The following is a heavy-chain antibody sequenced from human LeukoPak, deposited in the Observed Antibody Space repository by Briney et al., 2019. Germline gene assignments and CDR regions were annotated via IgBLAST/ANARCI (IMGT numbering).Heavy chain of an antibody. V-gene: IGHV3-48*03. J-gene: IGHJ4*02. D-gene: IGHD6-19*01. CDR3: ARDQWLVRCFDY. CDR1: GFTFSSYE. CDR2: ISSSGNTI. Sequence: GGSLRLSCAASGFTFSSYEMNWVRQAPGKGLDWVSYISSSGNTIYYADSVKGRFTISRDNAKNSLYLQMNSLRAEDTAVYYCARDQWLVRCFDYWGQGTLVTVSS.